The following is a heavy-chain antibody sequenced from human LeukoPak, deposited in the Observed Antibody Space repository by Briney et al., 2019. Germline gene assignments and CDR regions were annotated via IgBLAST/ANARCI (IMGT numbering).Heavy chain of an antibody. Sequence: GGSLRLSCAASGFTFSSYSMNWVRQAPGKGLEWVSSISSSSSYIYYADSVKGRFTISRDNAKNSLYLQMNSLRAEDTAVYYCARDTPQYCSSTSCYHPRAWSQGFDPWGQGTLVTVSS. CDR3: ARDTPQYCSSTSCYHPRAWSQGFDP. CDR1: GFTFSSYS. V-gene: IGHV3-21*01. J-gene: IGHJ5*02. CDR2: ISSSSSYI. D-gene: IGHD2-2*01.